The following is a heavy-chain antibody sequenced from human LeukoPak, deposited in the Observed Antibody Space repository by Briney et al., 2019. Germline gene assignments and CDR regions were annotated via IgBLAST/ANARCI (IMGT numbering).Heavy chain of an antibody. CDR3: VRGTGF. Sequence: GGSLRLSCSVSGFTFSTYVMHWVRQAPGKGLEYVSAISSNGDNTYYADSVKGRFTISRDNSKNTLYLQMSSLRADDTAVYYCVRGTGFWGQGTLVTVSS. J-gene: IGHJ4*02. CDR2: ISSNGDNT. V-gene: IGHV3-64D*06. CDR1: GFTFSTYV.